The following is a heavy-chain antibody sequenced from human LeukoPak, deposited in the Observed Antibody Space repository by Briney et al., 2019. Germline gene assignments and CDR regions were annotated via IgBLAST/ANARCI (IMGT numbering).Heavy chain of an antibody. J-gene: IGHJ3*02. CDR2: ISYDGSNK. D-gene: IGHD3-10*01. CDR3: AKDDVLLWFGELMEGGAFDI. CDR1: GFTFSRYG. V-gene: IGHV3-30*18. Sequence: GGPLRLSCAASGFTFSRYGMHWVRQAPGEGLERVAVISYDGSNKFYGDSVKGRFTISRDNSKNTLYLQMNSLRAEDTAVYYCAKDDVLLWFGELMEGGAFDIWGQGTMVTVSS.